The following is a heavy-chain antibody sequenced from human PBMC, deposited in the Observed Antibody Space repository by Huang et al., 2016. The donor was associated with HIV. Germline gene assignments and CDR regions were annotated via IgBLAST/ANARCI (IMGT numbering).Heavy chain of an antibody. J-gene: IGHJ4*02. Sequence: QLQLQESGPGLVKPSETLSLTCTVSGGSIRSDNYYWGWIRQPPGKGLEWIGSIYYSGGTYSNPSLKRRVTITVDTSKNHFSLRMRSVTAADTAVYYCARLPGSITMIRGVITDPYWGQGTLVTVSS. CDR3: ARLPGSITMIRGVITDPY. CDR1: GGSIRSDNYY. D-gene: IGHD3-10*01. CDR2: IYYSGGT. V-gene: IGHV4-39*02.